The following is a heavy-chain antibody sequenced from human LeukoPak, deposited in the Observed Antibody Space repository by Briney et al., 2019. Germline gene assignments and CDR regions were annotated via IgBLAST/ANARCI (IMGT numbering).Heavy chain of an antibody. CDR2: IYWNDDK. CDR1: GFSLNTSGVG. D-gene: IGHD2-21*02. Sequence: SGPTLVKPTQTLTLTCAFSGFSLNTSGVGVGWIRQPPGKALEWLALIYWNDDKRYSPSLKSRLTITKDTSKNQVVLTVTNMDPVDTATYYRAHFLRVTTHFDYGGQGILVTVSS. J-gene: IGHJ4*02. CDR3: AHFLRVTTHFDY. V-gene: IGHV2-5*01.